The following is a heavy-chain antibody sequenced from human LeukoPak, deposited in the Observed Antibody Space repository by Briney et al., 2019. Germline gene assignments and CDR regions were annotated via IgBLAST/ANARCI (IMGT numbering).Heavy chain of an antibody. Sequence: GGSLRLSCAASGFSISSYWMTWVRQAPGKRLEWVANIKQDGNEKYYVDSVKGRFTISGDNAKNSLFLQMNSLRAEDTAVYYCARVGFYASSRYYPDYWGQGPLVSVSS. CDR1: GFSISSYW. D-gene: IGHD2-8*01. V-gene: IGHV3-7*01. CDR2: IKQDGNEK. CDR3: ARVGFYASSRYYPDY. J-gene: IGHJ4*02.